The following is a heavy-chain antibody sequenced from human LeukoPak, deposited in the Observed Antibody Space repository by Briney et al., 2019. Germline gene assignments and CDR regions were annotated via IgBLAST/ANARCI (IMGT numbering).Heavy chain of an antibody. CDR3: ARAFSYYDFWSGRESNWFDP. V-gene: IGHV1-2*02. D-gene: IGHD3-3*01. J-gene: IGHJ5*02. CDR1: GYTFTSYD. Sequence: ASVKVSCKASGYTFTSYDIHWVRQAPGQGLEWMGWINPNSGGTNYAQKFQGRVTMTRDTSISTAYMELSRLRSDDTAVYYCARAFSYYDFWSGRESNWFDPWGQGTLVTVSS. CDR2: INPNSGGT.